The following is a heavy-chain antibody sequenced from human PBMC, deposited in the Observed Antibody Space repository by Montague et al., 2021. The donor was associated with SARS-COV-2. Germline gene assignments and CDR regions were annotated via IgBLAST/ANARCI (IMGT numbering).Heavy chain of an antibody. CDR3: ARDCYGYGSGSYQRWFEP. V-gene: IGHV4-38-2*02. J-gene: IGHJ5*02. D-gene: IGHD3-10*01. CDR2: IQHSGST. CDR1: GYSISCGYY. Sequence: SETLSLTCTVSGYSISCGYYWGWTRQPPGTGLEWIWRIQHSGSTYYNPSLKSRVTISVDTSKNQFSLKLSAVTAADTAVDSCARDCYGYGSGSYQRWFEPRGQGNLGTGSS.